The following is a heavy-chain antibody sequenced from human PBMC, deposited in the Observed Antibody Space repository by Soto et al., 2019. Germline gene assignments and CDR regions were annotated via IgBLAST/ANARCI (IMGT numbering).Heavy chain of an antibody. Sequence: QVQLVESGGGVVQPGRSLRLSCAASGFTFSSYAMHWVRQAPGKGLEWVAVISYDGSNKYYADSVKGRFTISRDNSKNTLYLQMNSLRAEDTAVYYCARQRGCDYWGQGTLVTVSS. CDR2: ISYDGSNK. CDR3: ARQRGCDY. J-gene: IGHJ4*02. D-gene: IGHD1-1*01. V-gene: IGHV3-30-3*01. CDR1: GFTFSSYA.